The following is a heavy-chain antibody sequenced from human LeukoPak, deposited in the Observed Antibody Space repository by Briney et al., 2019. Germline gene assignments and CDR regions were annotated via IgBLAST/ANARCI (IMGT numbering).Heavy chain of an antibody. D-gene: IGHD3-22*01. CDR2: IIPIFGTA. CDR3: AREPTHYYDSSGPTSFDY. Sequence: ASVEVSCKASGGTFSSYAISWVRQAPGQGLEWMGGIIPIFGTANYAQKFQGRVTITADDSTSTAYMELSSLRSEDTAVYYCAREPTHYYDSSGPTSFDYWGQGTLVTVSS. V-gene: IGHV1-69*13. J-gene: IGHJ4*02. CDR1: GGTFSSYA.